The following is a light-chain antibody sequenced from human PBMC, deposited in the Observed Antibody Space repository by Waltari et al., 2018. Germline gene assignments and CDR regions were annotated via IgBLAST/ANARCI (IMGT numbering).Light chain of an antibody. CDR2: DLS. J-gene: IGLJ3*02. Sequence: QSALTQPRSVSGSPGQSVTISCTGTSGDVGGNNYVSWYQQHPGKAPKVMIYDLSRRPSGVPYRFSGSRSANTASLTISGLQAEDEADYYCCSYAGSYTWVFGGGTKVTVL. CDR1: SGDVGGNNY. CDR3: CSYAGSYTWV. V-gene: IGLV2-11*01.